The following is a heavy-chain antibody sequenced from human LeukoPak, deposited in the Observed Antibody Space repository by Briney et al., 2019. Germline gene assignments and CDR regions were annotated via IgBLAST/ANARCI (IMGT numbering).Heavy chain of an antibody. V-gene: IGHV3-74*01. CDR1: GFTLRSYW. J-gene: IGHJ3*02. Sequence: GGSLRLSCALSGFTLRSYWMHWVRHAPGKGLMWVSRIETYWSRTIYAVSVKGLFTLPRENPENALYLQMNTLRAEDTAVYYCVRLTGITPILVVGDVIDIWGQGTMVTVSS. D-gene: IGHD3-22*01. CDR2: IETYWSRT. CDR3: VRLTGITPILVVGDVIDI.